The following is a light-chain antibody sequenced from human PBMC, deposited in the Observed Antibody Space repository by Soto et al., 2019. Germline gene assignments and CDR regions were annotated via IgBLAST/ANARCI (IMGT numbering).Light chain of an antibody. Sequence: NFLLTQPHSGSESPGKTVTISCTRRSGSIASNYVQWYQQRPGSAPTTVIYEDNQRPSGVPDRFSGSIDSSSNSASLTISGLKTEDEAAYYCQSYDSSTLVFGGGTQLTVL. CDR3: QSYDSSTLV. V-gene: IGLV6-57*04. CDR2: EDN. J-gene: IGLJ2*01. CDR1: SGSIASNY.